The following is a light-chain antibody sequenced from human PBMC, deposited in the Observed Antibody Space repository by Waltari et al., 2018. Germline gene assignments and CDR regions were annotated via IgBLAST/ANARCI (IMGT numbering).Light chain of an antibody. Sequence: EIVLTQSPGTLSLSPGERATLSCRASQSVSSSYLAWYQQKPCQAPRRLIYGASSRATGIPDRFSGSGSGTDFTLTISRLEPEDFAVYSCQQYGSSPYTFGQGTKLEIK. V-gene: IGKV3-20*01. CDR2: GAS. J-gene: IGKJ2*01. CDR1: QSVSSSY. CDR3: QQYGSSPYT.